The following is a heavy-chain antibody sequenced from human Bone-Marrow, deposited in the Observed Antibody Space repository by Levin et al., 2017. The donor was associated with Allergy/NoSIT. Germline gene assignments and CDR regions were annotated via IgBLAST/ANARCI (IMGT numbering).Heavy chain of an antibody. V-gene: IGHV3-53*01. CDR1: GFTVSSNY. D-gene: IGHD3-10*01. J-gene: IGHJ3*02. Sequence: GASVKVSCAASGFTVSSNYMSWVRQAPGKGLEWVSVIYSGGSTYYADSVKGRFTISRDNSKNTLYLQMNSLRAEDTAVYYCASPSQHGSGSYWGVGAFDIWGQGTMVTVSS. CDR2: IYSGGST. CDR3: ASPSQHGSGSYWGVGAFDI.